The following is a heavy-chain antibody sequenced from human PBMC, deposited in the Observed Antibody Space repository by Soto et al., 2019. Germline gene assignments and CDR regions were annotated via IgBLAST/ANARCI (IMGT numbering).Heavy chain of an antibody. Sequence: QVQLVQSGAEVKKPGSSVKVSCKASGGTFSSYAISWVRQAPGQGLEWMGGIIPIFGTANYAQKFQGRVTITEDESTSTAYMELSSLRSEDTAVYYCASRYDFWSGYPYYYGMDVWGQGTTVTVSS. D-gene: IGHD3-3*01. V-gene: IGHV1-69*01. CDR2: IIPIFGTA. CDR1: GGTFSSYA. CDR3: ASRYDFWSGYPYYYGMDV. J-gene: IGHJ6*02.